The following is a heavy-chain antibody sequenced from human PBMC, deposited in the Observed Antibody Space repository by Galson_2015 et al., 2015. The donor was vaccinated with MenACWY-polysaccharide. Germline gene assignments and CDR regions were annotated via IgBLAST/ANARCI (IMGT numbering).Heavy chain of an antibody. Sequence: SLRLSCAASGSKFRGSGMHWVRQAPGKGLEWVAVIQYDGSKIVYADSVKGRFTVSRDNSKNTLYLEMNSLRAEDTAVYYCAREGSRIVFHAFDVWGQGTMVIVSS. CDR1: GSKFRGSG. V-gene: IGHV3-33*05. CDR2: IQYDGSKI. D-gene: IGHD2-2*01. J-gene: IGHJ3*01. CDR3: AREGSRIVFHAFDV.